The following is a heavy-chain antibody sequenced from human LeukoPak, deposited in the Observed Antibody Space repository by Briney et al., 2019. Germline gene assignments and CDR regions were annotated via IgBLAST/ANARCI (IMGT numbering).Heavy chain of an antibody. CDR1: GYSISSGYY. CDR2: IYHSGST. J-gene: IGHJ4*02. D-gene: IGHD1-1*01. V-gene: IGHV4-38-2*02. Sequence: SETLSLTCTVSGYSISSGYYWGWIRQPPGKGLEWIGSIYHSGSTYYNPSLKSRVTISVDTSKNQFSLKLSSVTAADTAVYCCAGSPPRVYYNWNYHFDSWGRGTLVTVSS. CDR3: AGSPPRVYYNWNYHFDS.